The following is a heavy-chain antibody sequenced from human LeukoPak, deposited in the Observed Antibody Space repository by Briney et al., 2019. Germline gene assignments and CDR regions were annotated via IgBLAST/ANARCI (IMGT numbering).Heavy chain of an antibody. J-gene: IGHJ4*02. CDR2: VNPSGGTT. CDR3: AREESGGLFDY. CDR1: GYTFTRYY. D-gene: IGHD3-16*01. Sequence: ASVKVSCKASGYTFTRYYIHWVRQAPGQGLEWMGKVNPSGGTTTYAQKFQGRVTVTRDTPTSTVYMEMSSLRPEDTAVYYCAREESGGLFDYWGQGTLLTVSS. V-gene: IGHV1-46*01.